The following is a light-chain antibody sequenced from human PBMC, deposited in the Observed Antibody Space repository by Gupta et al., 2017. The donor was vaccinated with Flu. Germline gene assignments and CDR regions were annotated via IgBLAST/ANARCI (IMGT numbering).Light chain of an antibody. CDR2: GTS. Sequence: GDRVIITCRARQTSDNYLKWYQQKPGEARKALISGTSTLKSGVPSRFSGSGSGTDFTLTINSLQPEDFATYYCQQSYRTPWTFGQGTKVDI. CDR1: QTSDNY. V-gene: IGKV1-39*01. CDR3: QQSYRTPWT. J-gene: IGKJ1*01.